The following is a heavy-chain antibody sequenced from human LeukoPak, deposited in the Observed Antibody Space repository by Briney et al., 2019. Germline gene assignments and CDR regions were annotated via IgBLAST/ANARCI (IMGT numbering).Heavy chain of an antibody. D-gene: IGHD6-13*01. Sequence: SETLSLTCTVSGGSIRSYYWGWIRQPPGKGLEWIGNIYNSGSTYYNPSLKSRVTISVDTSKNQFSLKLSSVTAADTAVYYCARQAYSSNLGWFDPWGQGTLVTVSS. J-gene: IGHJ5*02. CDR1: GGSIRSYY. CDR3: ARQAYSSNLGWFDP. V-gene: IGHV4-39*01. CDR2: IYNSGST.